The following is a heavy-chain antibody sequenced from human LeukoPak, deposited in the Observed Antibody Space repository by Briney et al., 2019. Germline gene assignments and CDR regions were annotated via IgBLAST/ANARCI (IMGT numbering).Heavy chain of an antibody. J-gene: IGHJ4*02. V-gene: IGHV3-48*03. D-gene: IGHD3-22*01. CDR3: ASLYQYYYDSSGYSDY. CDR1: GFTFSSYE. CDR2: ISSSGSTI. Sequence: PGGSLRLSCAASGFTFSSYEMNWVRQAPGKGLEWVSCISSSGSTIYYADSVKGRFTISRDNAKNSLYLQMNSLRAEDTAVYYCASLYQYYYDSSGYSDYWGQGTLVTVSS.